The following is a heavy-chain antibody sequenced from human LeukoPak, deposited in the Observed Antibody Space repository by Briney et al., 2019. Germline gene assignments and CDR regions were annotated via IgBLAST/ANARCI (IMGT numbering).Heavy chain of an antibody. D-gene: IGHD2-21*02. Sequence: PGGSLRLSCAASGFTFSSYGMHWVRQAPGKGLEWVAFIRYDGSNKYYADSVKGRFTISRDNSKNTLYLQMNSLRAEDTAVYYCVAVTPPYYYYYMDVWGKGTTVTISS. CDR1: GFTFSSYG. V-gene: IGHV3-30*02. J-gene: IGHJ6*03. CDR2: IRYDGSNK. CDR3: VAVTPPYYYYYMDV.